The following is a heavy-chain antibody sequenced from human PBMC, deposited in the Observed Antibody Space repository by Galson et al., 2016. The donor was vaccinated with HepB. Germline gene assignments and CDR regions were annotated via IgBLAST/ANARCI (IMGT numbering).Heavy chain of an antibody. J-gene: IGHJ5*02. CDR1: GFTFDDYA. CDR2: ISWNGDTV. Sequence: SLRLSCATSGFTFDDYAMHWVRQAPGKGLEWVSSISWNGDTVDYVDSVKGRFTISRDNARNSLYLEMNSLRPEDTALYYCARDGPYSSSVYNWFDPWGQGTLVTVSS. V-gene: IGHV3-9*01. CDR3: ARDGPYSSSVYNWFDP. D-gene: IGHD6-13*01.